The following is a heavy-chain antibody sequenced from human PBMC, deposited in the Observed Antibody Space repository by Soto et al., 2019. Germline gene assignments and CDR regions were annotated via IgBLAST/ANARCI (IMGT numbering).Heavy chain of an antibody. CDR1: GYTFTSYG. CDR3: ARDLRPMYV. J-gene: IGHJ6*04. V-gene: IGHV1-18*01. Sequence: QVQLVQSGAEVKKPGASVKVSCKASGYTFTSYGISWLRQPPGQGLEWMGWIRGYNGNTNYAQKLQGRVTMTTDTSTSTAYIELRSLRSDDTAVYYCARDLRPMYVWGEVTAVTVSS. CDR2: IRGYNGNT.